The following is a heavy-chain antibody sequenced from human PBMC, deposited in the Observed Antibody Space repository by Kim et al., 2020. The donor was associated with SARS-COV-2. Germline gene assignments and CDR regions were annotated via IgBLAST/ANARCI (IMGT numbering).Heavy chain of an antibody. Sequence: ASVKVSCKASGYTFTSYGISWVRQAPGQGLEWMGWISAYNGNTNYAQKLQGRVTMTTDTSTSTAYMELRSLRSDDTAVYYCARVGITIFGVVTTDEDAFDIWGQGTMVTVSS. D-gene: IGHD3-3*01. J-gene: IGHJ3*02. V-gene: IGHV1-18*04. CDR3: ARVGITIFGVVTTDEDAFDI. CDR1: GYTFTSYG. CDR2: ISAYNGNT.